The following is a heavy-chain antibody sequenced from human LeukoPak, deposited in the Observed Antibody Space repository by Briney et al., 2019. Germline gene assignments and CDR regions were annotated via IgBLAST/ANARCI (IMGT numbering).Heavy chain of an antibody. D-gene: IGHD5-12*01. J-gene: IGHJ3*02. CDR1: GGTFISYA. CDR2: IIPIFGTA. CDR3: ARALAIPDAFDI. V-gene: IGHV1-69*01. Sequence: SVKVSCKASGGTFISYAISWVRQAPGQGLEWMGGIIPIFGTANYAQTFQGRVTITADESTSTAYMELSSLRSEDTAVYYCARALAIPDAFDIWGQGTMVTVSS.